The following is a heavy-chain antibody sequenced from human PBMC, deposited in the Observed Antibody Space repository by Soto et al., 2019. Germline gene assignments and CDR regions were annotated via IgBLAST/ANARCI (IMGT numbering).Heavy chain of an antibody. J-gene: IGHJ6*02. V-gene: IGHV1-69*13. Sequence: ASVKVSCKASGGTFSSYAISWVRQAPGQGLEWMGGIIPIFGTANYAQKFQGRVTITADESTSTAYMELSSLRSEDTAVYYCARGGIAVAGPTTRFHYYYGMDVWGQGTTVTVSS. D-gene: IGHD6-19*01. CDR2: IIPIFGTA. CDR1: GGTFSSYA. CDR3: ARGGIAVAGPTTRFHYYYGMDV.